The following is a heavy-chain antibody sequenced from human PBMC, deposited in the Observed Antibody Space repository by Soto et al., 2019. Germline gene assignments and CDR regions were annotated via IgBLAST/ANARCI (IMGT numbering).Heavy chain of an antibody. CDR1: GFTFSSYA. CDR3: ARDRVTMVRRVIITRTGFDY. Sequence: QVQLVESGGGLVQPGRSLRLSCAASGFTFSSYAMHWVRQAPGKGLEWVAVISYDGSNKYYADSVKGRFTISRDNSKNTLYLQMNSLRAEDTAVYYCARDRVTMVRRVIITRTGFDYWGHGTLVP. D-gene: IGHD3-10*01. J-gene: IGHJ4*01. CDR2: ISYDGSNK. V-gene: IGHV3-30-3*01.